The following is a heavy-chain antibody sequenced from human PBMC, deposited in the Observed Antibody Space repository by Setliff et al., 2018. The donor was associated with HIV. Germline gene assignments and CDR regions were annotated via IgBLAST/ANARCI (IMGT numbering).Heavy chain of an antibody. V-gene: IGHV3-48*03. CDR3: ASMWKVGA. D-gene: IGHD1-26*01. CDR2: ISSSGSTI. Sequence: GSLRLSCAASGFTFSSYEMNWVRQAPGKGLEWVSYISSSGSTIYYADSVKGRFSASTDNAKNSLFLQMNSLKAEDTAVYYCASMWKVGAWGRGTLVTVSS. CDR1: GFTFSSYE. J-gene: IGHJ5*02.